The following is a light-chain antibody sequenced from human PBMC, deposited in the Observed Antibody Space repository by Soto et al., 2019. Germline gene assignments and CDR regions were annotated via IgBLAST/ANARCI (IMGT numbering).Light chain of an antibody. Sequence: EIVLTQSPGTLSLSPGESATLSCRASQSVRSNYLAWYQQNPGRAPRLLIYGASSRATGIPDRFSGSGSGTDSTLTISRLEPEDFAVYYCQQYGSSPRAFGGGTKVEI. CDR1: QSVRSNY. CDR3: QQYGSSPRA. V-gene: IGKV3-20*01. CDR2: GAS. J-gene: IGKJ4*01.